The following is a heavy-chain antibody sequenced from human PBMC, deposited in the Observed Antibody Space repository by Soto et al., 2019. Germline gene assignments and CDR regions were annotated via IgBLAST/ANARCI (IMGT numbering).Heavy chain of an antibody. CDR2: FVPMFSSS. CDR3: ARTGETYCFDL. J-gene: IGHJ4*01. Sequence: SVNVFCKASGTTFTSYGIHWVRQAPGQGLELMGGFVPMFSSSNYAQKFQGRLTIVADESTNTAYMELSSLRADDSAIYYCARTGETYCFDLWAEGTLVTVSS. D-gene: IGHD4-17*01. V-gene: IGHV1-69*13. CDR1: GTTFTSYG.